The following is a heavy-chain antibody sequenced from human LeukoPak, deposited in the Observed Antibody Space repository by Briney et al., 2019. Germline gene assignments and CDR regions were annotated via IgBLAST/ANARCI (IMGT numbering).Heavy chain of an antibody. CDR3: AGGFGEFPFDY. V-gene: IGHV4-59*08. Sequence: PSETLSLTCTVSGGSISSYYWSWIRQPPGKGLEWIGYIYYSGSTNYNPSLKSRVTISVDTSKNRFSLKLSSVTAADTAVYYCAGGFGEFPFDYWGQGTLVTVSS. J-gene: IGHJ4*02. CDR1: GGSISSYY. D-gene: IGHD3-10*01. CDR2: IYYSGST.